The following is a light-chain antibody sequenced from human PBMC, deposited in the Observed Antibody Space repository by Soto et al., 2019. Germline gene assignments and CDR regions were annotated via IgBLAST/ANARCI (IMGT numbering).Light chain of an antibody. CDR3: SSYTSSSTLVV. J-gene: IGLJ2*01. V-gene: IGLV2-14*01. CDR1: SSDVGGYNY. CDR2: DVS. Sequence: QSVLTQPASVSGSPGQSITISCTGTSSDVGGYNYVSWYQQHPGKAPKLMIYDVSNRPSGVSNRFSGSKSGNTASLTISGLQAEDAAEYYSSSYTSSSTLVVFGGGTKLTVL.